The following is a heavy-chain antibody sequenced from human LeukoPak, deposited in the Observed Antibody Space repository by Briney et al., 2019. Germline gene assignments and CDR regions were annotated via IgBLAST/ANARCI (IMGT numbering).Heavy chain of an antibody. Sequence: PGGSLRLSSAASGFTFSSYWMSWVRQAPGKGLEWVANIKQDGSEKYYIDSVKGRFTISRDNAKNSLYLQMNSLRAEDTAVYYCMRGYGYHHYWGQGTLVTVS. V-gene: IGHV3-7*03. J-gene: IGHJ4*02. CDR3: MRGYGYHHY. D-gene: IGHD5-18*01. CDR2: IKQDGSEK. CDR1: GFTFSSYW.